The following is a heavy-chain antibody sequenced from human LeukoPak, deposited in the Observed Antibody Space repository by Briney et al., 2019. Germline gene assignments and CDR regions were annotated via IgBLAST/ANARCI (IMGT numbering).Heavy chain of an antibody. D-gene: IGHD3-22*01. Sequence: ASVKVSCKASGYTFTGYYMHWVRQAPGQGLEWMGWINPNSGGTNYAQKFQGRVTMTRDTSASTVYMELSSLRSADTAIYYCAREGSITMIHWAFDIWGQGTVVTVSS. CDR3: AREGSITMIHWAFDI. CDR2: INPNSGGT. V-gene: IGHV1-2*02. J-gene: IGHJ3*02. CDR1: GYTFTGYY.